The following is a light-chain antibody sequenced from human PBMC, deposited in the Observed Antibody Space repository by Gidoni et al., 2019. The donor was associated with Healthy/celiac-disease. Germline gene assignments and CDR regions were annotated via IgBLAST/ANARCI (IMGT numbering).Light chain of an antibody. J-gene: IGKJ1*01. Sequence: IVLPQSPGPLSLFPGERATLSCRASQSVSSSYLAWYQQKPGQAPRLLIYGASSRATGIPDRFSGSGSGTDFTLTISRLEPEDFAVYYCQQYGSSVTFGQGTKVEIK. CDR2: GAS. CDR1: QSVSSSY. V-gene: IGKV3-20*01. CDR3: QQYGSSVT.